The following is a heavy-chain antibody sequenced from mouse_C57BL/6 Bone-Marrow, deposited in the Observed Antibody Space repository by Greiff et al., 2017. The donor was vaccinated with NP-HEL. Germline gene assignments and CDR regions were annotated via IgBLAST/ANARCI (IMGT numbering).Heavy chain of an antibody. V-gene: IGHV1-19*01. J-gene: IGHJ2*01. D-gene: IGHD1-1*01. CDR2: INPYNGGT. Sequence: EVQGVESGPVLVKPGASVKMSCKASGYTFTDYYMNWVKQSHGKSLEWIGVINPYNGGTSYNQKFKGKATLTVDKSSSTAYMELNSLTSEDSAVYYCARPGSSYFDDWGKGTTLTVSS. CDR1: GYTFTDYY. CDR3: ARPGSSYFDD.